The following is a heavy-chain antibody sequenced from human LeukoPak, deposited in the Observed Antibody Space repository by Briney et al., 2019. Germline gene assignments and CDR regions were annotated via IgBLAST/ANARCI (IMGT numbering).Heavy chain of an antibody. CDR3: ASGPWVTPFDY. CDR1: GASISSTIYY. Sequence: SETLSLTCTVSGASISSTIYYWGWIRQPPGKGLEWIGSVFYSENTYYNPSLKSRVTISVDTSKNQFSLNLNSVAAADTAVYFCASGPWVTPFDYWGQGTLVPVSS. J-gene: IGHJ4*02. D-gene: IGHD2-21*02. V-gene: IGHV4-39*07. CDR2: VFYSENT.